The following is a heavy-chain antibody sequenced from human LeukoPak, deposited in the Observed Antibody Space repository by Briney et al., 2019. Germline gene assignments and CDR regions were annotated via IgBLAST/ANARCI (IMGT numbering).Heavy chain of an antibody. J-gene: IGHJ4*02. V-gene: IGHV4-31*03. CDR3: ARDSSSWTLDY. Sequence: PSQTLSLTCTVSGGSISSGGYYWSWIRQHPGEGLEWIGYIYYSGSTYYNPSLKSRVTISVDTSKNQFSLKLSSVTAADTAVYYCARDSSSWTLDYWGQGTLVTVSS. D-gene: IGHD6-13*01. CDR2: IYYSGST. CDR1: GGSISSGGYY.